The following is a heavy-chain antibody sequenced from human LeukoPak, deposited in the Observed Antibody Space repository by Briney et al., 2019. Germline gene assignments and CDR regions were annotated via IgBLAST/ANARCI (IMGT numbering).Heavy chain of an antibody. D-gene: IGHD6-13*01. V-gene: IGHV3-48*03. CDR3: ARAEIAAAGTGIDY. CDR1: GFTFSSYE. CDR2: ISSSGSTI. J-gene: IGHJ4*02. Sequence: GGSLRVSCAASGFTFSSYEMNWVRQAPGKGLEWVSYISSSGSTIYYADSVKGRFTISRDNAKNSLYLQMNSLRAEDTAVYYCARAEIAAAGTGIDYWGQGTLVTVSS.